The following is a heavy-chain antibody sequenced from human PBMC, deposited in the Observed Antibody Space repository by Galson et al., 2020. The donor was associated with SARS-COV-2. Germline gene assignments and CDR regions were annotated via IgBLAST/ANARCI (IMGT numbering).Heavy chain of an antibody. CDR1: GYTFTGYY. CDR2: INPNSGGT. CDR3: ARVGIRWDQGRPYYYYGMDV. D-gene: IGHD1-26*01. Sequence: GESLKISCKASGYTFTGYYMHWVRQAPGQGLEWMGWINPNSGGTNYAQKFQGRVTMTRDTSISTAYMELSRLRSDDTAVYYCARVGIRWDQGRPYYYYGMDVWGQGTTVTVSS. J-gene: IGHJ6*02. V-gene: IGHV1-2*02.